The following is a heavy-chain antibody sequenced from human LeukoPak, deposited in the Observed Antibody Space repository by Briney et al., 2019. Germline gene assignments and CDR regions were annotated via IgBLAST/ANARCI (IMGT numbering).Heavy chain of an antibody. CDR1: GFTFSSYS. V-gene: IGHV3-21*04. CDR2: ISSSSSYI. Sequence: GGSLRPSCAASGFTFSSYSMNWVRQAPGKGLEWVSSISSSSSYIYYADSVKGRFTISRDNAKNSLYLQMNSLRAEDTAVYYCAKDRALYYFDYWGQGTLVTVSS. J-gene: IGHJ4*02. CDR3: AKDRALYYFDY.